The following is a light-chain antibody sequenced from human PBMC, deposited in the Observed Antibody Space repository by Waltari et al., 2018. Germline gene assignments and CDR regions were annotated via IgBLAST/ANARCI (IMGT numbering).Light chain of an antibody. V-gene: IGLV3-1*01. CDR2: QDG. CDR3: QAWDTSTVV. Sequence: SYELTQPPSVSVSPGQTASITCSGDELGDKYVCWYQQKPGQSPMLVIYQDGERPSGIPERFSGSNSGNTATLTISGTQAMDEADYYCQAWDTSTVVFGRGTELTVL. CDR1: ELGDKY. J-gene: IGLJ2*01.